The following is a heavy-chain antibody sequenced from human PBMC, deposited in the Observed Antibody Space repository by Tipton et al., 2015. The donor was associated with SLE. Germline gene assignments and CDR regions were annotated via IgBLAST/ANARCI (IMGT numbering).Heavy chain of an antibody. D-gene: IGHD6-19*01. V-gene: IGHV4-38-2*02. CDR2: VYHTGNT. J-gene: IGHJ4*02. CDR3: ARGGMGIAVAGEFDS. CDR1: TYSISNGHY. Sequence: TLSLTCSVSTYSISNGHYWAWVRQPPGKGLEWIGTVYHTGNTYYNPSLKSRVTISVDTSKNQFSLKLSSVTAADTAVYYCARGGMGIAVAGEFDSWGQGTLVTVSS.